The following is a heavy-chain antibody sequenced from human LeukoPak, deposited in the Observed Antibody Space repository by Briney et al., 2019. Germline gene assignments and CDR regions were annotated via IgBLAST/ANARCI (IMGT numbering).Heavy chain of an antibody. CDR1: GFPFSIHG. CDR3: AKIGVIGNWYYDL. J-gene: IGHJ2*01. Sequence: PGGSLRLSCAASGFPFSIHGMSWVRQAPRKGPEWVSSISSGSDYTYYADSVKGRFTIFRDNSRNTLYLEMTSLRAGDTAIYYCAKIGVIGNWYYDLWGRGALVAASS. CDR2: ISSGSDYT. D-gene: IGHD3-10*01. V-gene: IGHV3-23*01.